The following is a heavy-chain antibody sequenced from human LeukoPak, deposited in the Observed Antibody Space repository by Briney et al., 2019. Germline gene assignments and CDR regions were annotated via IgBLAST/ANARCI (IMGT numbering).Heavy chain of an antibody. CDR2: IYYSGST. D-gene: IGHD3-10*01. CDR3: VRRAYGSGSYPADY. CDR1: GGSISSDSYY. Sequence: PSETLSLTCTVSGGSISSDSYYWGWIRQPQGKGLEWTGSIYYSGSTYYNPSLKSRVTISVDTSKKHFSLKLTSVTAADTSMYYCVRRAYGSGSYPADYWGQGTLATVS. V-gene: IGHV4-39*02. J-gene: IGHJ4*02.